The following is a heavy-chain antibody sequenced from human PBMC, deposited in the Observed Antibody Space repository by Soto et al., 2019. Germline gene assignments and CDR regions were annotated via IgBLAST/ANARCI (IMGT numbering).Heavy chain of an antibody. CDR2: IYYSGST. Sequence: PETLSLTCPVSGGSVSSGSYYWSWIRQHPGKGLEWIGYIYYSGSTNYNPSLKSRVTISVDTSKNQFSLKLSSVTAADTAVYYCAANCISTSCYYYYGMDVWGQGTTVTVSS. CDR1: GGSVSSGSYY. D-gene: IGHD2-2*01. V-gene: IGHV4-61*01. CDR3: AANCISTSCYYYYGMDV. J-gene: IGHJ6*02.